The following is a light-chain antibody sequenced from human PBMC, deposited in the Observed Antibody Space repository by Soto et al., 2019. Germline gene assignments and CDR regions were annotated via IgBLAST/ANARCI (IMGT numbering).Light chain of an antibody. J-gene: IGLJ3*02. V-gene: IGLV1-44*01. CDR3: HSYDDSLSGSV. Sequence: QSVLTQPPSASGTPGQRVTISCSGSNSNIGSNTVNWYQQLPGTAPKLLIYYDNLRPSGVPDRFSGSKSGTSASLAITGLQAEDEADYYCHSYDDSLSGSVFGGGTKLTVL. CDR2: YDN. CDR1: NSNIGSNT.